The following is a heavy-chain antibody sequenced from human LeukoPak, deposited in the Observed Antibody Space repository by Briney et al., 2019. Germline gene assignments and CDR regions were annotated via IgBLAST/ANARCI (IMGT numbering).Heavy chain of an antibody. CDR2: IDYSGST. CDR3: ARHYSSDPFDY. J-gene: IGHJ4*02. Sequence: SETLSLTCTVSGASISSYYWSWIRQPPGKGLEWIGYIDYSGSTNSDPSLKRRVTISMDTSKDQFSLKLSSVTAADTAVYYCARHYSSDPFDYWGQGTLVTVSS. V-gene: IGHV4-59*08. CDR1: GASISSYY. D-gene: IGHD3-22*01.